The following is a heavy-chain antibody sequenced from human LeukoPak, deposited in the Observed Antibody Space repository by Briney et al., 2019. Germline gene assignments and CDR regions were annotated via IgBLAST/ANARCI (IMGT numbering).Heavy chain of an antibody. D-gene: IGHD3-22*01. CDR1: GFTLSGSA. V-gene: IGHV3-73*01. CDR2: IRSKANTYAT. CDR3: TRRSTDDSSGYYST. Sequence: PGGSLKLSCAASGFTLSGSAMHWVRQASGKGLEWVGRIRSKANTYATAYAASVRGRFTISGDESKNTAYLQMNSLKTEDTAVYYCTRRSTDDSSGYYSTWGQGTLVTVSS. J-gene: IGHJ5*02.